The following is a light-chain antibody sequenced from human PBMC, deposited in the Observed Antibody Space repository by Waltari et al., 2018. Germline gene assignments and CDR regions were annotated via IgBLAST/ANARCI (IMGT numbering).Light chain of an antibody. Sequence: GDRVTIACQASQDINTYLNWYQQKAGQAPKLLIYDASVLDVGVPSRFSASGSGTYFTFTISSLQPDDIATYYCQQYNSFFTFGPGTKVEVK. J-gene: IGKJ3*01. CDR2: DAS. V-gene: IGKV1-33*01. CDR1: QDINTY. CDR3: QQYNSFFT.